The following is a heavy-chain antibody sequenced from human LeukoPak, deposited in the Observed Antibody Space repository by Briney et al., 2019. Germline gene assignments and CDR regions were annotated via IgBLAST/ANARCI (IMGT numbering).Heavy chain of an antibody. CDR2: IKKDGSEK. CDR3: ARGLSGVTGCTYGRGIDC. Sequence: PGGSLRLSCTASGFTFSSYCMSWVRQAPGKGLEWVANIKKDGSEKYYVDSVKGRFTISRDNAKTSLYLQMNSLRAEDTALYYCARGLSGVTGCTYGRGIDCWGQGTLVTVSS. D-gene: IGHD5-18*01. J-gene: IGHJ4*02. V-gene: IGHV3-7*01. CDR1: GFTFSSYC.